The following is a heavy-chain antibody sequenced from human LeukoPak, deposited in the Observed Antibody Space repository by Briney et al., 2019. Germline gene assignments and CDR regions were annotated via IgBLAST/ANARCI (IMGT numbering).Heavy chain of an antibody. Sequence: GGSLRLSCAASGFTFSSYSMNWVRQAPGKGLEWVSYITGGSSSIYYADSVKGRFTISRDDAKNSLYLQMNSLRDEGTAMYYCARFRGTYYYFDYWGQGTLVTVSS. J-gene: IGHJ4*02. CDR2: ITGGSSSI. D-gene: IGHD1-26*01. V-gene: IGHV3-48*02. CDR3: ARFRGTYYYFDY. CDR1: GFTFSSYS.